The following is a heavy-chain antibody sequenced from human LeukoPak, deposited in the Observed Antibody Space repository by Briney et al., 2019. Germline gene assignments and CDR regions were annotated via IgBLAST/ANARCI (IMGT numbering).Heavy chain of an antibody. CDR2: INPNSGGT. V-gene: IGHV1-2*02. D-gene: IGHD3-3*01. J-gene: IGHJ3*02. Sequence: ASVKVSCKASGYTLTGFYMHWVRQAPGQGLEWMGWINPNSGGTNYAQKFQGRVTMTRDTSISTAYMELSRLRSDDTAVYYCAREVLRFLEWLPGGAFDIWGQGTMVTVSS. CDR3: AREVLRFLEWLPGGAFDI. CDR1: GYTLTGFY.